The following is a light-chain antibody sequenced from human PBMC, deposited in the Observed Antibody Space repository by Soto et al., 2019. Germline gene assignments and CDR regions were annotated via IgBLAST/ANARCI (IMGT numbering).Light chain of an antibody. CDR2: AAS. V-gene: IGKV3D-20*02. CDR1: QSVSSNL. Sequence: EIVLTQSPGTLSLSPGERATLSCRATQSVSSNLLAWYQQKPGQAPRLLIYAASSRATGIPDRFSGSGSGTDFTLTISDVQPEDFALYYCHQRQSWPRTFGQGTKVDIK. J-gene: IGKJ1*01. CDR3: HQRQSWPRT.